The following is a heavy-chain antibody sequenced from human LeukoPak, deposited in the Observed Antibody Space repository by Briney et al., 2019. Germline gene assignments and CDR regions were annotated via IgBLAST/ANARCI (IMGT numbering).Heavy chain of an antibody. CDR1: GFTFSSYS. V-gene: IGHV3-48*01. CDR3: ARDWIFGVVGYIDY. CDR2: ISSSSSTI. J-gene: IGHJ4*02. D-gene: IGHD3-3*01. Sequence: GGSLRLSCAASGFTFSSYSMNWVRQAPGKGLEWVSYISSSSSTIYYADSVKGRFTISRDNAKNSLYLQMNSLRAEDTAVYYCARDWIFGVVGYIDYWGQGTLVTVSS.